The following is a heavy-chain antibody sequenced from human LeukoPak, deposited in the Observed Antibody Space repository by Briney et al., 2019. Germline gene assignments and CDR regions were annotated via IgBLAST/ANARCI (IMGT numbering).Heavy chain of an antibody. Sequence: SETLSLTCAVYGGSFSGYYWSWIRQPPGKGLEWIGEINHSGSTNYNPSLKSRVTISVDTSKNQFSLKLSSVTAADTAVYYCTRGTMTTVTYYFDYWGQGTLVTVSS. J-gene: IGHJ4*02. D-gene: IGHD4-17*01. CDR1: GGSFSGYY. CDR3: TRGTMTTVTYYFDY. CDR2: INHSGST. V-gene: IGHV4-34*01.